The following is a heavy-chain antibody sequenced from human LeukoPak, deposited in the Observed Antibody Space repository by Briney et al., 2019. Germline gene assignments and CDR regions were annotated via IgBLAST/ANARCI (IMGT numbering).Heavy chain of an antibody. CDR1: GVTFSTVA. D-gene: IGHD2-8*02. CDR3: ATYRQVLLPLEP. J-gene: IGHJ5*02. CDR2: ILPSVGEI. Sequence: VGCLRLSSAASGVTFSTVAMGSGSQRPGGRGWWGSSILPSVGEIHYADSVRGAFTISRDTSKSTLSLQICSLRAEDTAIYYCATYRQVLLPLEPWGQGTLVTVSS. V-gene: IGHV3-23*01.